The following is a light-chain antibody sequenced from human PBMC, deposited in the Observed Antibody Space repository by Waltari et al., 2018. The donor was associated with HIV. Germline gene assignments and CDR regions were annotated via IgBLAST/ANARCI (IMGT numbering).Light chain of an antibody. V-gene: IGLV2-11*01. CDR2: DVS. CDR3: CSYAGSSYV. J-gene: IGLJ1*01. Sequence: QSALTQPRSVSGSPGPSVTISCTGTSSAVGGYNYVSWYQQHPGKVPKLMIYDVSKRPSGVPDRFSGSKSGNTASLTISGLQAEDEADYYCCSYAGSSYVFGTGTKVTVL. CDR1: SSAVGGYNY.